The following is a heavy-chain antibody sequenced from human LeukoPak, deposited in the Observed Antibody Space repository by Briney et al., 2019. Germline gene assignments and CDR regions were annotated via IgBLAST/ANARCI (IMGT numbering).Heavy chain of an antibody. D-gene: IGHD4-23*01. CDR3: ARARGGGYFFDY. CDR2: ISGSGGST. CDR1: GFTFSSYA. V-gene: IGHV3-23*01. Sequence: GGSLRLSCAASGFTFSSYAMSWVRQAPGKGLEWVSAISGSGGSTYYADSVKGRFTISRDNSKNTLYLQMNSLRAEDTAVYYCARARGGGYFFDYWGQGTLVTVSS. J-gene: IGHJ4*02.